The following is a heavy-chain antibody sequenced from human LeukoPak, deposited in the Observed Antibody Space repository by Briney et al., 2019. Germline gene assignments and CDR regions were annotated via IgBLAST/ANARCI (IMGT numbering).Heavy chain of an antibody. D-gene: IGHD3-10*01. Sequence: GGSLRLSCAAFGFTFDNYALHWVRQAPGKGLEYVSGLSPNGDSTYYANSVKDRFTISRDNPQHTLFLQMGSLRVEDTAVYYCARTYSYGAGTYSSFGYWGQGTLVTVSP. CDR1: GFTFDNYA. V-gene: IGHV3-64*01. CDR3: ARTYSYGAGTYSSFGY. J-gene: IGHJ4*02. CDR2: LSPNGDST.